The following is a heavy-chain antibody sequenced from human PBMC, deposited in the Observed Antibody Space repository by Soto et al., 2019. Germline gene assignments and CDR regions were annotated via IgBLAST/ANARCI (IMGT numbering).Heavy chain of an antibody. D-gene: IGHD3-16*01. Sequence: ASVQVSCKAAGYPFFTYDISWGQQAPGQGLGWMGWISTCSGDTKYAQKFQGRVTMTTDTSTTTAYLELRSLRFDDTAVYYCARHHGPTSSENWFDPWGQGALVTVSS. CDR3: ARHHGPTSSENWFDP. CDR1: GYPFFTYD. CDR2: ISTCSGDT. V-gene: IGHV1-18*01. J-gene: IGHJ5*02.